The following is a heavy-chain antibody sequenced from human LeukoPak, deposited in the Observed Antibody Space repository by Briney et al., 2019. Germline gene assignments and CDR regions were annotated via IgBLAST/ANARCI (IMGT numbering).Heavy chain of an antibody. CDR2: IYYSGNT. D-gene: IGHD6-19*01. CDR3: ARLAGGNVAVSGAFDY. V-gene: IGHV4-59*12. Sequence: TSETLSLTCSVSGGSISSYYWTWIRQPPGKGLEWIGYIYYSGNTNYNPSLKSRVTISVDTSKNQFSLNLNSVTAADTAVYYCARLAGGNVAVSGAFDYWGQGALVTVSS. J-gene: IGHJ4*02. CDR1: GGSISSYY.